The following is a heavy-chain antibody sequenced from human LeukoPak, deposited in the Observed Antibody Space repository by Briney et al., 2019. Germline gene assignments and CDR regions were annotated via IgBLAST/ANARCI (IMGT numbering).Heavy chain of an antibody. J-gene: IGHJ6*03. Sequence: GGSLRLSCAASGFTFSNAWMSWVRQAPGKGLEWVGRIKSKTDGGTTDYAAPVKGRFTISRDDSKNTLYLQMNSLKTEDTAVYYCTTAGGSIRFLEWLLPNYYYYYYMDVWGKGTTVTVSS. V-gene: IGHV3-15*01. CDR1: GFTFSNAW. D-gene: IGHD3-3*01. CDR3: TTAGGSIRFLEWLLPNYYYYYYMDV. CDR2: IKSKTDGGTT.